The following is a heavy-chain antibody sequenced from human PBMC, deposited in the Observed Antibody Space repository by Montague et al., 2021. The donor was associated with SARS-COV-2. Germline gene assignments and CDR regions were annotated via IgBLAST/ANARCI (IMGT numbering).Heavy chain of an antibody. Sequence: SETLSLTCSVSGGSISNDYWSWIRQSPGKGLEWIGYIYYRGTTNYNPSLKSRVTFSVDTSKNQFSLKLISVTAADTAVYFCAREDRWNWFDPWGQGVLVTVSS. D-gene: IGHD5-24*01. V-gene: IGHV4-59*01. CDR2: IYYRGTT. J-gene: IGHJ5*02. CDR1: GGSISNDY. CDR3: AREDRWNWFDP.